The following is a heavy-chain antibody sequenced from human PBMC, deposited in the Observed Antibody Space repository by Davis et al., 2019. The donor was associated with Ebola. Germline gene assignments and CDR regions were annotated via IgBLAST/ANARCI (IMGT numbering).Heavy chain of an antibody. CDR2: FRSKANSYAT. CDR3: TSTTVTNDY. J-gene: IGHJ4*02. V-gene: IGHV3-73*01. D-gene: IGHD4-17*01. Sequence: GGSLRLSCAASGFTFSGSAMHWVRQASGKGLEWVGRFRSKANSYATAYAASVKGRFTISRDYSKNTAYLQMNSLKTEDTAVYYCTSTTVTNDYWGQGTLVTVSS. CDR1: GFTFSGSA.